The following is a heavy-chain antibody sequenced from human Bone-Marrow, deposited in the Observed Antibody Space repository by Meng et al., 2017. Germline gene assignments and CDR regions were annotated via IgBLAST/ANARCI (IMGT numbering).Heavy chain of an antibody. CDR2: ISSSGSTI. D-gene: IGHD3-22*01. J-gene: IGHJ6*02. Sequence: GESLKISCAASGFTFSSYAMSWVRQAPGKGLEWVSYISSSGSTIYYADSVKGRFTISRDNAKNSLYLQMNSLRAEDTAVYYCARNYDSSGYYLPYYYGMDVWGQGTTVTVSS. CDR1: GFTFSSYA. V-gene: IGHV3-48*03. CDR3: ARNYDSSGYYLPYYYGMDV.